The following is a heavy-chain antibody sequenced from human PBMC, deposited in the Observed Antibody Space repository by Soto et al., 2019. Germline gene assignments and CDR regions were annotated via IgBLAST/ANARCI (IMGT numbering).Heavy chain of an antibody. V-gene: IGHV3-11*06. CDR3: ACVAPTIFGAQFHHNLVDV. D-gene: IGHD3-3*01. J-gene: IGHJ6*02. CDR2: ISSSGTYT. Sequence: RGYLRLSCAASGFKFSDYHMTWIRPAQGKGLEWISYISSSGTYTTYTDSVKGRFTVSRDNAKSSLYLQMNSLRGEDTAVYYCACVAPTIFGAQFHHNLVDVWGQGNTVTVS. CDR1: GFKFSDYH.